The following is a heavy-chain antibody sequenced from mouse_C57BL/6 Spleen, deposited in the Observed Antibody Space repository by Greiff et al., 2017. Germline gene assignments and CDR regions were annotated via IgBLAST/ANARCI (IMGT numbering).Heavy chain of an antibody. V-gene: IGHV1-82*01. CDR2: IYPGDGDT. CDR1: GYAFSSSW. J-gene: IGHJ2*01. D-gene: IGHD3-2*02. CDR3: ARYRETAQAPYYFDY. Sequence: QVQLKESGPELVKPGASVKISCKASGYAFSSSWMNWVKQRPGKGLEWIGRIYPGDGDTNYNGKFKGKATLTADKSSSTAYMQLSSLTSEDSAVYFCARYRETAQAPYYFDYWGQGTTLTVSS.